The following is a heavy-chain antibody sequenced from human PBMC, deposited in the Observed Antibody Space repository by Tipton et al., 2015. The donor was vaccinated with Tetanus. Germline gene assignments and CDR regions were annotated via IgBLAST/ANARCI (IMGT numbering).Heavy chain of an antibody. CDR1: GYNFATYW. CDR3: ARFFGSGWPIDY. Sequence: QLVQSGAEVKRPGESLKISCEGSGYNFATYWIGWVRQMPGKGLEWMGNIYPGDSDTRYSPSFQGQVTISADKSITSAYLEWSSLKASDTAMYYCARFFGSGWPIDYWGQGTLVTVSS. V-gene: IGHV5-51*01. D-gene: IGHD6-19*01. CDR2: IYPGDSDT. J-gene: IGHJ4*02.